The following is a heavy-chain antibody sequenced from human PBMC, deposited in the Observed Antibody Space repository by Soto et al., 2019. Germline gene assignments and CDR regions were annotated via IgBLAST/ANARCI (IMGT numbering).Heavy chain of an antibody. Sequence: PGGSLRLSCAASGFTFSNYAMSWVRQAPGKGLEWVSAISGSGGSTYYADSVKGRFTISRDNSKNTLDLQMNSLRAEDTALYYCAKSIDSGKVYWGQGTQVTVSS. J-gene: IGHJ4*02. D-gene: IGHD2-15*01. CDR2: ISGSGGST. V-gene: IGHV3-23*01. CDR1: GFTFSNYA. CDR3: AKSIDSGKVY.